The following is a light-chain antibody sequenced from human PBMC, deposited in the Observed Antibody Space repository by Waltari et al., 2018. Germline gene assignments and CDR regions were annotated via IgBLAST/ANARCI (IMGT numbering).Light chain of an antibody. Sequence: QSALTQPASVSGSPGQSITISCTGTSSDVGSYNLVSWYQQHPGKAPKLMIYEVIKRPSGVSNRFSGSKSGNTASLTISGLQAEDEADYYCCSYAGTSIFYVFGTGTKVTVL. CDR2: EVI. J-gene: IGLJ1*01. V-gene: IGLV2-23*02. CDR1: SSDVGSYNL. CDR3: CSYAGTSIFYV.